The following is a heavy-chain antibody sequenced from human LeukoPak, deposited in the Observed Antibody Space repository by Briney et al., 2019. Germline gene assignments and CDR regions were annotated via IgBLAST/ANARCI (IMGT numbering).Heavy chain of an antibody. Sequence: PETLSLTCTVSGGSNNSYYWSWIRQPPGKGLEWIGYTHPSGNTNYSPSLKSRVTISIDVSRNQFSLKLSSVTAADTAVYYCARKAPKKGWFDPWGQGTLVTVSS. CDR2: THPSGNT. CDR3: ARKAPKKGWFDP. J-gene: IGHJ5*02. CDR1: GGSNNSYY. V-gene: IGHV4-4*09.